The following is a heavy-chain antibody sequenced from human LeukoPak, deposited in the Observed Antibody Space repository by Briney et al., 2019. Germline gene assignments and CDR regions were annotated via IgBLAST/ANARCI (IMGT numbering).Heavy chain of an antibody. J-gene: IGHJ6*02. D-gene: IGHD3-10*01. V-gene: IGHV1-8*01. CDR3: ARTLVRGLPGMDV. CDR1: GYTFTSYD. Sequence: ASVKVSCKASGYTFTSYDLNWVRQATGQGLECLRWMNPDSGNTGYAQKFQGRVTMTWDTSISTAYMELSSLRSEDTAIYYCARTLVRGLPGMDVWGLGTSVTVSS. CDR2: MNPDSGNT.